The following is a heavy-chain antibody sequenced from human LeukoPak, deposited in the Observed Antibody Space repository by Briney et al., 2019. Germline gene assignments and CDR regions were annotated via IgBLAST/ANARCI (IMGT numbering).Heavy chain of an antibody. CDR1: GGTFSSYA. D-gene: IGHD1-26*01. V-gene: IGHV1-69*05. J-gene: IGHJ4*02. CDR2: IIPIFGTA. CDR3: ARGGSGSYYPPYFDY. Sequence: SVKVSCKASGGTFSSYAISWVRQAPGQGLDWMGGIIPIFGTANYAQKFQGRVTITTDASTSTAYMELSSLRSEDTAVYYCARGGSGSYYPPYFDYWGQGTLVTVSS.